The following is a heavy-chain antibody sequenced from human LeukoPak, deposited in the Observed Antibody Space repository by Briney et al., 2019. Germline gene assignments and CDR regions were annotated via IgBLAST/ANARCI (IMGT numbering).Heavy chain of an antibody. J-gene: IGHJ5*02. CDR2: INPNSGGT. D-gene: IGHD3-22*01. CDR1: GYTFTGYY. CDR3: ARSPGYYSRDNWFDP. V-gene: IGHV1-2*04. Sequence: ASVKVSCKASGYTFTGYYMHWVRQAPGQGLEWMGWINPNSGGTNYAQKFQGWVTMTRDTSISTAYMELSRLRSDDTAVYYCARSPGYYSRDNWFDPWGQGTLVTVSS.